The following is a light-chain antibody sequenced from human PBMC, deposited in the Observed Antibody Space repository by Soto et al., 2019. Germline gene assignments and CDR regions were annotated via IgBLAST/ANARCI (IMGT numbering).Light chain of an antibody. CDR2: SVS. J-gene: IGKJ5*01. CDR3: QQYDGSPIT. Sequence: DIVLTQSPGTLSLSPGERATLSCRASQSVGRSYLAWYQQKPGQAPRLLISSVSKRATGIPDRFSGGGSGTDFTLTISRVEPEDFALYICQQYDGSPITFGQATPLEIK. CDR1: QSVGRSY. V-gene: IGKV3-20*01.